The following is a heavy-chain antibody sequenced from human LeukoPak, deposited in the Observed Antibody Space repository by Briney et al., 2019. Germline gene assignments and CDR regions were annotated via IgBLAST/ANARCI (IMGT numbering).Heavy chain of an antibody. CDR1: GFTFSSYA. J-gene: IGHJ4*02. CDR2: ISYDGSNK. D-gene: IGHD1-26*01. V-gene: IGHV3-30-3*01. CDR3: ASDIVGANYFDY. Sequence: PGGSLRLSCAASGFTFSSYAMHWVRQAPGKGLERVAVISYDGSNKYYADSVKGRFTISRDNSKNTLYLQMNSLRAEDTAVYYCASDIVGANYFDYWGQGTLVTVSS.